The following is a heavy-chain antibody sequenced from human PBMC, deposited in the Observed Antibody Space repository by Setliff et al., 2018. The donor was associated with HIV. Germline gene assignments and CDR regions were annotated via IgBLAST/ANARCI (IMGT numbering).Heavy chain of an antibody. CDR3: ARDLVGKNYVDY. J-gene: IGHJ4*02. CDR2: INHSGST. V-gene: IGHV4-34*01. D-gene: IGHD3-16*01. Sequence: PSETLSLTCAVYGGSFSGYYWSWIRQPPGKGLEWIGEINHSGSTDYNPSLKSRVTISVDKSRNQFSLKLSSVTAADTAVYYCARDLVGKNYVDYWGQGTLVTVSS. CDR1: GGSFSGYY.